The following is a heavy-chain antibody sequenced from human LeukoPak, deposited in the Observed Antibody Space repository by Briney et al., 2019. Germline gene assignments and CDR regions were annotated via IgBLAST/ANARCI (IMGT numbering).Heavy chain of an antibody. V-gene: IGHV3-21*01. J-gene: IGHJ4*02. CDR2: ISATSTYI. D-gene: IGHD6-13*01. CDR3: ARVYSSSPGDTDY. Sequence: GGSLRLSCAASDFTFNTYTMIWVRQAPGKGLEWISSISATSTYIYYADSVKGRFTISRDNTKESLYLQMNSLRAEDTAVYYCARVYSSSPGDTDYWGQGTLVTVSS. CDR1: DFTFNTYT.